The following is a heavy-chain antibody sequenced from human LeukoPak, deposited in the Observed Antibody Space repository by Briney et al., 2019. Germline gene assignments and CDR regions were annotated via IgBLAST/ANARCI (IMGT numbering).Heavy chain of an antibody. V-gene: IGHV3-11*04. D-gene: IGHD3-3*01. Sequence: GGSLRLSCAASGFTFSDYYMSWIRQAPGKGLEWVSYISSSGSTIYYADSVKGRFTISRDNTKNSLYLQMNSLRAEDTAVYYCASGAGDDFWSGYYTVVGFDYWGQGTLVTVSS. CDR1: GFTFSDYY. CDR2: ISSSGSTI. CDR3: ASGAGDDFWSGYYTVVGFDY. J-gene: IGHJ4*02.